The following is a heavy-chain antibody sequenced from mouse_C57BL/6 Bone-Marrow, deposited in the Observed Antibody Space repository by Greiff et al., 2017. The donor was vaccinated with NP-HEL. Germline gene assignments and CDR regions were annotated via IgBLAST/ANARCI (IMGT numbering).Heavy chain of an antibody. J-gene: IGHJ1*03. CDR2: IYPRSGNT. CDR1: GYTFTSYG. V-gene: IGHV1-81*01. D-gene: IGHD1-1*01. Sequence: VMLVESGAELARPGASVKLSCKASGYTFTSYGISWVKQRTGQGLEWIGEIYPRSGNTYYNEKFKGKATLTADKSSSTAYMELRSLTSEDSAVYFCASPIYYYGSSYYWYFDVWGTGTTVTVSS. CDR3: ASPIYYYGSSYYWYFDV.